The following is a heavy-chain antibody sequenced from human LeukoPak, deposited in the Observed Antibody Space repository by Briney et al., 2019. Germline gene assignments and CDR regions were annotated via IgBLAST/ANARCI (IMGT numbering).Heavy chain of an antibody. CDR2: IYYSGST. CDR1: GASVSSGSYY. D-gene: IGHD3-9*01. Sequence: TTSETLSLTCTVSGASVSSGSYYWSWIRQPPGKGLEWIGYIYYSGSTNYNPSLKSRVTISVDTSKNQFSLKLSSVTAADTAVYYCARDYDILTGYYYYYYGMDVWGQGTTVTVSS. CDR3: ARDYDILTGYYYYYYGMDV. J-gene: IGHJ6*02. V-gene: IGHV4-61*01.